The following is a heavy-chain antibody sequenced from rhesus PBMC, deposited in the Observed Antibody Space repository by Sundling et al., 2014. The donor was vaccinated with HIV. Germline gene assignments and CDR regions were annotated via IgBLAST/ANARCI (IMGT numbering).Heavy chain of an antibody. Sequence: QVQLVQSGAEVKKPGSSVKVSCKASGYTFTDYSIHWVRQAPRQGLEWMGWINPYNGNTKYVQKFQGRVTMTRDSSTSTAYMELNSLRSEDTAMYYCAREGLGSYYLYWGQGVLVTVSS. J-gene: IGHJ4*01. CDR1: GYTFTDYS. V-gene: IGHV1S2*01. D-gene: IGHD3-16*01. CDR3: AREGLGSYYLY. CDR2: INPYNGNT.